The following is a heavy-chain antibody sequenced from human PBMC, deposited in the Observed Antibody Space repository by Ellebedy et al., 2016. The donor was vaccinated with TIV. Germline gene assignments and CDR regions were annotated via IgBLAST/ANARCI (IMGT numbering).Heavy chain of an antibody. Sequence: PGGSLRLSCVASGFSFRSYWMSWVRQAPGTGLEWVANIYQDGSNQYYVDSVKGRFTISRDYANKSLFLQMNSLRGEDTAVYYCARRGSYGDYAVQINSWFDRWGRGTLVAVSS. J-gene: IGHJ5*02. CDR3: ARRGSYGDYAVQINSWFDR. D-gene: IGHD4-17*01. V-gene: IGHV3-7*01. CDR1: GFSFRSYW. CDR2: IYQDGSNQ.